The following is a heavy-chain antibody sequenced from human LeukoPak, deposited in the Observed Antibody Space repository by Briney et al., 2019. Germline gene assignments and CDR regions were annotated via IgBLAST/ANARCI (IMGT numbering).Heavy chain of an antibody. CDR3: AREKYYYDSSGPAFDI. Sequence: GGSLRLSCTASGFTFSSYNMNWVRQAPGKGLEWVSSISSSSSYIYYADSVKGRFTISRDNAKNSLYQQMNSLRAEDTAVYYCAREKYYYDSSGPAFDIWGQGTMVTVSS. J-gene: IGHJ3*02. CDR1: GFTFSSYN. D-gene: IGHD3-22*01. CDR2: ISSSSSYI. V-gene: IGHV3-21*01.